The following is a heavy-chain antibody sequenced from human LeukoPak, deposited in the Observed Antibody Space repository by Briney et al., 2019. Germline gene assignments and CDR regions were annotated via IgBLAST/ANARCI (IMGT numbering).Heavy chain of an antibody. J-gene: IGHJ4*02. CDR3: ARAHMTTVTLGDY. CDR2: INPNSGVT. V-gene: IGHV1-2*02. CDR1: GYTFTGYH. D-gene: IGHD4-11*01. Sequence: GASVKVSCKASGYTFTGYHMHWVRQAPGQGLEWMGWINPNSGVTNYAQKFQGRATLTRDTPISTAYMEMSRLRSDDTAVYYCARAHMTTVTLGDYWGQGTLVTVSS.